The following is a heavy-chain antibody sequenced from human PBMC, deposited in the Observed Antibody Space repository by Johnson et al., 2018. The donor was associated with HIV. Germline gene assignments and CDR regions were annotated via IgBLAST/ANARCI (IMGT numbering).Heavy chain of an antibody. J-gene: IGHJ3*02. CDR1: GFTFSSYA. CDR3: ARPPRSIGWYELHDAFDI. D-gene: IGHD6-19*01. Sequence: VQLVESGGGLVQPGRSLRLSCAASGFTFSSYAMHWVRQAPGKGLEWVAVISYDGSNKYYADSVKGRFTISRDNSKNTLYLQMNSLRAEDTDVYYCARPPRSIGWYELHDAFDIWGQGTMVTVSS. CDR2: ISYDGSNK. V-gene: IGHV3-30-3*01.